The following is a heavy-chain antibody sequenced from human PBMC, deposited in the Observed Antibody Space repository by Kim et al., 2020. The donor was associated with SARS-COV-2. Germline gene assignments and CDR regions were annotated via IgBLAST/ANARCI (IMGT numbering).Heavy chain of an antibody. CDR3: ARGGCGYPY. D-gene: IGHD5-12*01. V-gene: IGHV1-2*02. CDR2: IIPNSGVT. J-gene: IGHJ4*02. Sequence: ASVKVSCTASGYTFTAFNIHWVRQAPGQGLEWMGWIIPNSGVTIYAQQFQGRVTMTRDTSISTAYMELSSLTFDDTAVYYFARGGCGYPYWGQGTPVTVS. CDR1: GYTFTAFN.